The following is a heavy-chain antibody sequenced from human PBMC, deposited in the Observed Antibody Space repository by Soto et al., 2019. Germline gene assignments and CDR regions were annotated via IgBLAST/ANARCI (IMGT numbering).Heavy chain of an antibody. V-gene: IGHV3-64*01. CDR2: INNNGDRK. CDR1: GFSFSRHA. CDR3: ARRVYGISSGYDY. J-gene: IGHJ4*02. D-gene: IGHD6-6*01. Sequence: EVQLVESGGGLVQPGGSLRLSCAASGFSFSRHAMHWVRQAPGKGLEYVSAINNNGDRKYYANSVEGRFTISRDNSKNTLYLQMVSLRTEDMAVYYCARRVYGISSGYDYWGQGTLVTVSS.